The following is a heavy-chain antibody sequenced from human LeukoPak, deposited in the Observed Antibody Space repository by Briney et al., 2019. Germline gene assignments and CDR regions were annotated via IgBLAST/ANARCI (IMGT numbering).Heavy chain of an antibody. V-gene: IGHV4-59*01. CDR1: GGSISSYY. D-gene: IGHD3-3*01. CDR3: ASGAIFGVFRT. CDR2: IYYSGCT. J-gene: IGHJ5*02. Sequence: SETLSLTCTVSGGSISSYYWSWIRQPPGKGLEWIGYIYYSGCTNYNPSLKSRVTISVDTSKNQFSLKLSSVTAADTAVYYCASGAIFGVFRTWGQGTLVTVSS.